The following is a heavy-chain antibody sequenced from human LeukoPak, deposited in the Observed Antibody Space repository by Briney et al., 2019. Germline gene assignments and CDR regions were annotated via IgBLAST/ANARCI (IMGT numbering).Heavy chain of an antibody. J-gene: IGHJ4*02. Sequence: GESLKISCKASGYSFTSYWIGWVRQMPGKGLEWMGIIYPGDSDTRYSPSFQGQVTISADKSISTAYLQWSSLKASDTAMYYCARIPTSYCSSTSCYGENYFDYWGQGTLVTVSS. CDR3: ARIPTSYCSSTSCYGENYFDY. D-gene: IGHD2-2*01. CDR2: IYPGDSDT. CDR1: GYSFTSYW. V-gene: IGHV5-51*01.